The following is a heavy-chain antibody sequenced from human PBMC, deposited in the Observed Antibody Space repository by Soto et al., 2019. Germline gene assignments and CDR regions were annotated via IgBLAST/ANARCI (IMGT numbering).Heavy chain of an antibody. V-gene: IGHV1-46*01. Sequence: ASVKVSCKASGYTFTSYYMHWVRQAPGQGLEWMGIINPSGGSTSYAQKFQGRVTMTRDTSTSTVYMELSSLRSEDTAVYYCARGDYSGGWLGVQGRNWFDPWGKGALISVSA. J-gene: IGHJ5*02. CDR2: INPSGGST. CDR1: GYTFTSYY. D-gene: IGHD6-19*01. CDR3: ARGDYSGGWLGVQGRNWFDP.